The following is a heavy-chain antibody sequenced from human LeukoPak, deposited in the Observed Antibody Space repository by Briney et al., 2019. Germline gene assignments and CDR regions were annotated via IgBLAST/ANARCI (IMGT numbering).Heavy chain of an antibody. CDR3: AKARGATYGTYYFDY. Sequence: GGSLRLSCAASGFTFSCYSMNWVRQAPGKGLEWVSSISSSSSYIYYADSVKGRFTIFRDNAKNSLYLQMNSLRAEDTAVYYCAKARGATYGTYYFDYWGQGTLVTVSS. CDR2: ISSSSSYI. CDR1: GFTFSCYS. V-gene: IGHV3-21*04. D-gene: IGHD4/OR15-4a*01. J-gene: IGHJ4*02.